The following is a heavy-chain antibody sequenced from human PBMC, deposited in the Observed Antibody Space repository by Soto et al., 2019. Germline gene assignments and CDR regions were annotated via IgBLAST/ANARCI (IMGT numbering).Heavy chain of an antibody. CDR3: ARGQGTPMVFYFDY. J-gene: IGHJ4*02. CDR2: ISYDGGRK. V-gene: IGHV3-30*03. Sequence: PGGSLRLSCEGSGFTFGHYDMHWVRQTPGKGLEWMAVISYDGGRKYYADSVKGRFTISRDNSKNTLYLQLSSLRAEDTAMYYCARGQGTPMVFYFDYWGQGIVVTVSS. CDR1: GFTFGHYD. D-gene: IGHD5-18*01.